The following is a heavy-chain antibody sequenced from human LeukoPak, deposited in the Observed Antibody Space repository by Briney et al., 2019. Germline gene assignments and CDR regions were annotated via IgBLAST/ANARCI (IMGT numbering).Heavy chain of an antibody. V-gene: IGHV1-69*05. Sequence: GSSVKVSCKASGGTFSSYAISWVQQAPGQGLEWMGRIIPIFGTANHAQKFQGRVTITTDESTSTAYMELSSLRSEDTAVYYCARASLYCSGGSCYHIAEYFQHWGQGTLVTVSS. CDR2: IIPIFGTA. CDR1: GGTFSSYA. CDR3: ARASLYCSGGSCYHIAEYFQH. D-gene: IGHD2-15*01. J-gene: IGHJ1*01.